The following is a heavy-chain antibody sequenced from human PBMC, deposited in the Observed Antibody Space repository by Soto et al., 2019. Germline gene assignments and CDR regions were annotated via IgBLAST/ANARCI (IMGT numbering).Heavy chain of an antibody. Sequence: GGSVRLCFAASGFTFSSYWMSWVRQAPGKGLEWVANIKQDGSEKYYVDSVKGRFTISRDNAKNSLYLQMNSLRAEDTAVYYCARKTVDTAMVPNWFDPWGQGTLVTVSS. CDR3: ARKTVDTAMVPNWFDP. J-gene: IGHJ5*02. V-gene: IGHV3-7*05. CDR2: IKQDGSEK. D-gene: IGHD5-18*01. CDR1: GFTFSSYW.